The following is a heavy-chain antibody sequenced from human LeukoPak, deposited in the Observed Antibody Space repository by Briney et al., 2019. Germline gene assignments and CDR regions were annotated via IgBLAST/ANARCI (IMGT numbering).Heavy chain of an antibody. D-gene: IGHD5-18*01. CDR1: GFTFSNAW. Sequence: GGSLRLSCAASGFTFSNAWMNWVRQAPGKGLEWFGRIKSKTDGGTTDYATPVKGRFTISRDDSKNTLYLQMNSLKTEDTAVYYCTTGSSIQLWFYYWGQGTLVTVSS. CDR2: IKSKTDGGTT. V-gene: IGHV3-15*07. CDR3: TTGSSIQLWFYY. J-gene: IGHJ4*02.